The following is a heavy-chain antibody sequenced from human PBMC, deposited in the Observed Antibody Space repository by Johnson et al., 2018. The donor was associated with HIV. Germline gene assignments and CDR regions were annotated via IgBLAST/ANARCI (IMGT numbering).Heavy chain of an antibody. CDR3: ARDSGQQLADAFDI. J-gene: IGHJ3*02. CDR2: ILYRGSNR. CDR1: GFTFSNYG. D-gene: IGHD6-6*01. V-gene: IGHV3-30*03. Sequence: QVQLVESGGGVVQPGRSLRLSCAASGFTFSNYGMHWVRQAPGKGLEWVAVILYRGSNRNYADFVKGRFNISRDNSKNTLYLQMNSLRAEDTAVYYCARDSGQQLADAFDIWGQGTMVTVSS.